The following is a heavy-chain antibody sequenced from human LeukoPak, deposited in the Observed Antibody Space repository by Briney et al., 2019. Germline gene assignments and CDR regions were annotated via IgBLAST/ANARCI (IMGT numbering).Heavy chain of an antibody. Sequence: LWGALKISRQGAGSHFTSYWISWGRPVPGKGLEWMGRIDASDSYTNYSTSFQGHVTISADKSISTAYLQWSSLKASDTAMYYCVWAFVYWGQGTLVTVSS. CDR3: VWAFVY. CDR2: IDASDSYT. D-gene: IGHD1-26*01. V-gene: IGHV5-10-1*01. J-gene: IGHJ4*02. CDR1: GSHFTSYW.